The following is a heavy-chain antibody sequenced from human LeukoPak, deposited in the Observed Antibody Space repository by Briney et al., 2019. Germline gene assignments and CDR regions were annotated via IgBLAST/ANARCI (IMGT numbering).Heavy chain of an antibody. V-gene: IGHV3-21*01. Sequence: PGGSLRLSCAASGFTFSSYSMSWVRQAPGKGLEWVSSISSSSSYIYYADSVKGRFTISRDNAKNSLYLQMNSLRAEDTAVYYCARDLGQYYDTSHNWFDPWGQGTLVTVSS. CDR2: ISSSSSYI. D-gene: IGHD3-22*01. CDR3: ARDLGQYYDTSHNWFDP. J-gene: IGHJ5*02. CDR1: GFTFSSYS.